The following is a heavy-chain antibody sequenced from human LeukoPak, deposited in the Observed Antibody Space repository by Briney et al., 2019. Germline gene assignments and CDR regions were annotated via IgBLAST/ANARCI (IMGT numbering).Heavy chain of an antibody. J-gene: IGHJ3*02. V-gene: IGHV1-18*01. CDR3: ARDLKGERWQWLTGRSDAFDI. CDR1: GYTFTSYG. Sequence: ASVKVSCKASGYTFTSYGISRVRQAPGQGLEWMGWISAYNGNTNYAQKLQGRVTMTTDTSTSTAYMELRSLRSDDTAVYYCARDLKGERWQWLTGRSDAFDIWGQGTMVTVSS. D-gene: IGHD6-19*01. CDR2: ISAYNGNT.